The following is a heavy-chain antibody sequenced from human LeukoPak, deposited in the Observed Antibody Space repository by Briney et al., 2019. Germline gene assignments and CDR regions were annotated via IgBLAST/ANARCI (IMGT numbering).Heavy chain of an antibody. J-gene: IGHJ4*02. CDR3: AKDLYFGSGSFFDY. V-gene: IGHV3-23*01. CDR1: GFTFRNFA. D-gene: IGHD3-10*01. Sequence: GGSLRLSCAASGFTFRNFAMSWVRQAPGKGLEWVSAISDSGGSTYYADSVEGRFTISRDNSKNTLYLQMNSLRAEDTAVYYCAKDLYFGSGSFFDYWGQGALVTVSS. CDR2: ISDSGGST.